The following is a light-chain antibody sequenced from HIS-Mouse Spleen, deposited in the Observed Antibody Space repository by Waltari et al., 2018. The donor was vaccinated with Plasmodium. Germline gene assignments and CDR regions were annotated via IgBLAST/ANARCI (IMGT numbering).Light chain of an antibody. J-gene: IGLJ3*02. CDR2: EDS. CDR3: YSTDSSGNHRV. V-gene: IGLV3-10*01. Sequence: SYELTQPPPVSVSPGQTARIPCSGDALPTNYAYCYQQKSGQAPVLVIYEDSKRPSGIPERFSGSSSGTMATLTISGAQVEDEADYYCYSTDSSGNHRVFGGGTKLTVL. CDR1: ALPTNY.